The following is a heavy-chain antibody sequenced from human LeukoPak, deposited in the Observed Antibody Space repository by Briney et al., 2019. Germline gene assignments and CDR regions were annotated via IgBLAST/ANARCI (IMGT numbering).Heavy chain of an antibody. CDR3: ARSRIAAADNDAFDI. V-gene: IGHV4-59*11. Sequence: SETLSLTCTVSGGSITSHYWSWIRQPPGKGLEWIGYIYYSGSTNYNPSLKSRVTISVDTSKNQLSLRLSSVTAADTAVYYCARSRIAAADNDAFDIWGQGTMVTVSS. J-gene: IGHJ3*02. CDR1: GGSITSHY. CDR2: IYYSGST. D-gene: IGHD6-13*01.